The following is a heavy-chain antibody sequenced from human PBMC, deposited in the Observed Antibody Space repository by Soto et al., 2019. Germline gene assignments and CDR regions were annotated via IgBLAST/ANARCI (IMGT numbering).Heavy chain of an antibody. CDR2: IRSKAYGGTT. Sequence: GGSLRLSCTASGFTFGDYAMSWFRQAPGKGLEWVGFIRSKAYGGTTEYAASVKGRFTISRDDSKSIAYLQMNSLKTEDTAVYYCTRGGGTRGYYYYGMDVWGQGTTVTVSS. V-gene: IGHV3-49*03. CDR3: TRGGGTRGYYYYGMDV. D-gene: IGHD1-1*01. J-gene: IGHJ6*02. CDR1: GFTFGDYA.